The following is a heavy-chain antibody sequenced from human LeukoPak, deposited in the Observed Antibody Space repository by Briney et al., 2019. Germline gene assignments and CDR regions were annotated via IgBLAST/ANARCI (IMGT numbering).Heavy chain of an antibody. CDR3: ARGRGYFDWPFDY. D-gene: IGHD3-9*01. J-gene: IGHJ4*02. V-gene: IGHV4-34*01. CDR1: GGSFSGYY. Sequence: SETLSLTCAVYGGSFSGYYWSWIRQPPGKGLEWIGEIDHSGSTNYNPSLKSRVTISVDTSKNQFSLKLSSVTAADTAVYYCARGRGYFDWPFDYWGQGTLVTVSS. CDR2: IDHSGST.